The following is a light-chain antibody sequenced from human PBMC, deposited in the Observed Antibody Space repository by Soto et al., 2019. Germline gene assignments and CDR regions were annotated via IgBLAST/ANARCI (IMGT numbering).Light chain of an antibody. CDR2: NNN. CDR3: AAWDDSLNGLV. V-gene: IGLV1-44*01. CDR1: SSNIGSNT. Sequence: QSVLTQPPSASGTPGQRVTISCSGSSSNIGSNTVNWYQQLPGTAPKLLIYNNNQRPSGVPDRFSGSESGTSASLAISGLQSEDEADYYCAAWDDSLNGLVFGPGTKVTVL. J-gene: IGLJ1*01.